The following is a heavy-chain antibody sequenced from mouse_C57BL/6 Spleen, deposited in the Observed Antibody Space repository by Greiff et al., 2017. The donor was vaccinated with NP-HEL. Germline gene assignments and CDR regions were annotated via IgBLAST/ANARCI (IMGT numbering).Heavy chain of an antibody. Sequence: QVQLKESGAELAKPGASVKLSCKASGYTFTSYWMHWVKQRPGQGLEWIGYINPSSGYTKYNQKFKDQATLTADKSSSTAYMQLSSLTYEDSAVYYCANTATGYFDVWGTGTTVTVSS. CDR2: INPSSGYT. V-gene: IGHV1-7*01. J-gene: IGHJ1*03. CDR3: ANTATGYFDV. D-gene: IGHD1-2*01. CDR1: GYTFTSYW.